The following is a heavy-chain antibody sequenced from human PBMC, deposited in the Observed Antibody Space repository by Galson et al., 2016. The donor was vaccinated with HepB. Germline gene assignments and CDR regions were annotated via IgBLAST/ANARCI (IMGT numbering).Heavy chain of an antibody. Sequence: SLRLSCAASGFTFSDSAMHWVHQASGKGLEWVGRIRSKANSYATAYGASVKGRFTISRDDSENTAYLQMNSLKAEDTAVYYCTTGEAIVGAAYMRDAFDIWGPGTMVTVSS. D-gene: IGHD2-15*01. J-gene: IGHJ3*02. CDR1: GFTFSDSA. CDR2: IRSKANSYAT. CDR3: TTGEAIVGAAYMRDAFDI. V-gene: IGHV3-73*01.